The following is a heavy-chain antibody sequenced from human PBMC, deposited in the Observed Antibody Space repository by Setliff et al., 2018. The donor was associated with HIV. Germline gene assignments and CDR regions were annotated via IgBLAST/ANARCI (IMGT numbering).Heavy chain of an antibody. V-gene: IGHV3-30*02. CDR1: GFTFRLYG. D-gene: IGHD2-2*01. J-gene: IGHJ4*02. CDR3: AKFRYAIKSTYYFDS. CDR2: IEFDGKNE. Sequence: PGGSLRLSCAASGFTFRLYGMHWVRRAPGKGLEWVASIEFDGKNEYYAESVKGRFTISRDNSKSTVYLQMNGVTPEDSAMYYCAKFRYAIKSTYYFDSWGQGTLVTVSS.